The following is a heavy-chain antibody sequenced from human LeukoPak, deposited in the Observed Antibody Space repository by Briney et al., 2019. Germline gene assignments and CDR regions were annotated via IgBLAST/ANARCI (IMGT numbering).Heavy chain of an antibody. Sequence: SETLSLTCTVSSGSISTSNYYWGWVRQPPGKALEWIGNIFYSGNTYDNPSLKSRVTISVDTSKNQFSLKLNSVTAADTAVYYCARHRSKWLQSSFDYWGQGTLVTVSS. CDR1: SGSISTSNYY. D-gene: IGHD5-24*01. V-gene: IGHV4-39*01. CDR2: IFYSGNT. J-gene: IGHJ4*02. CDR3: ARHRSKWLQSSFDY.